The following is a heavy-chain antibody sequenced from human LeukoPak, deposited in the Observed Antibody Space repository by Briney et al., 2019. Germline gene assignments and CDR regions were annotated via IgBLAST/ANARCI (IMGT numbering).Heavy chain of an antibody. J-gene: IGHJ6*03. CDR2: ISYDGSNK. Sequence: GGSLRLSCAASRFTFSTYAMSWVRQAPGKGLEWVAVISYDGSNKYYADSVKGRFTISRDNSKNTLYLQMNSLRAEDTAVYYCARDLYYYYYMDVWGKGTTVTVSS. CDR3: ARDLYYYYYMDV. CDR1: RFTFSTYA. V-gene: IGHV3-30*04.